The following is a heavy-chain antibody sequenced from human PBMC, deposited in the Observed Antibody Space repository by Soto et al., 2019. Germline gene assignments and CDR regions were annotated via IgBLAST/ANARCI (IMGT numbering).Heavy chain of an antibody. CDR3: AKSPSRVPYGMDV. CDR2: ISGSVDST. CDR1: GFTFSPFA. J-gene: IGHJ6*02. Sequence: GSLRLSCAASGFTFSPFAMTWVRQAPGKGLEWVSSISGSVDSTFYADSVKGRFTISRDYSKRTVYLQMNSLRVDDTAVYYCAKSPSRVPYGMDVWGQGTTVTVSS. D-gene: IGHD2-2*01. V-gene: IGHV3-23*01.